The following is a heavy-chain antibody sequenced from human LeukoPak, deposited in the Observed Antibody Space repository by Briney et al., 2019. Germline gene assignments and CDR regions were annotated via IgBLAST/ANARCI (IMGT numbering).Heavy chain of an antibody. CDR3: AKDYYDSSGYQFDI. CDR1: GFTFSSYY. CDR2: ISWNSGSI. J-gene: IGHJ3*02. D-gene: IGHD3-22*01. Sequence: PGGSLRLSCAASGFTFSSYYMHWVRQAPGKGLEWVSGISWNSGSIGYADSVKGRFTISRDNAKNSLYLQMNSLRAEDTALYYCAKDYYDSSGYQFDIWGQGTMLTVSS. V-gene: IGHV3-9*01.